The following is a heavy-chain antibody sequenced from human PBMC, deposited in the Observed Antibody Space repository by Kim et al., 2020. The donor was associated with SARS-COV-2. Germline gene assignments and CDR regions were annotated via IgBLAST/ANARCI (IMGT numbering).Heavy chain of an antibody. V-gene: IGHV4-34*01. CDR2: INHSGST. Sequence: SETLSLTCAVYGGSFSGYYWSWIRQPPGKGLEWIGEINHSGSTNYNPSLKSRVTISVDTSKNQFSLKLSSVTAADTAVYYCARGDVIVVVLGYYYYYGM. CDR1: GGSFSGYY. J-gene: IGHJ6*01. CDR3: ARGDVIVVVLGYYYYYGM. D-gene: IGHD2-2*01.